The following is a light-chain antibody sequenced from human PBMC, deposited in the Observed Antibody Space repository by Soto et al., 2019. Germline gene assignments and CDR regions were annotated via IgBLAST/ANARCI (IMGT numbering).Light chain of an antibody. CDR3: QHRSNWPPWT. CDR2: DAS. J-gene: IGKJ1*01. Sequence: EIVLTQSPATLSLSPGERATLSCRASQSVSSYLAWYQQKPGQAPRLLIYDASNRATGIPARFSGSGSRTDFTLTISILEPADFAVYYCQHRSNWPPWTFGQGTKVDIK. CDR1: QSVSSY. V-gene: IGKV3-11*01.